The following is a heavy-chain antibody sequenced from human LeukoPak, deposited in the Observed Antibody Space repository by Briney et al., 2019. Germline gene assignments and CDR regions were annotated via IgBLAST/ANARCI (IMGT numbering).Heavy chain of an antibody. CDR3: AKAQGYCAGGRCYHWFDA. D-gene: IGHD2-15*01. CDR2: ISGDGHNT. CDR1: GFIFHNDA. Sequence: GGSLRLSCAASGFIFHNDAMRWVRQVPGKGLEWVSLISGDGHNTYYADSVKGRFTISRDNSKNSLHLQMNSLRSEDTALYYCAKAQGYCAGGRCYHWFDAWGQGTLVTVSS. V-gene: IGHV3-43*02. J-gene: IGHJ5*02.